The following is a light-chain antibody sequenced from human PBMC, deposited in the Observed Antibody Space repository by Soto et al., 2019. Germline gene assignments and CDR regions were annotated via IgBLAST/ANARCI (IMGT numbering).Light chain of an antibody. CDR1: QGISNY. CDR2: AAS. Sequence: DIQMTQSPCSLSASVGDRVTITCRASQGISNYLAWYQQKPGKVPKLLIYAASTLQSGVPSRFSGSGSGTDFTLTISSLQPEDVATYYCQKYNSAPPWTFGQGTKVEIK. V-gene: IGKV1-27*01. CDR3: QKYNSAPPWT. J-gene: IGKJ1*01.